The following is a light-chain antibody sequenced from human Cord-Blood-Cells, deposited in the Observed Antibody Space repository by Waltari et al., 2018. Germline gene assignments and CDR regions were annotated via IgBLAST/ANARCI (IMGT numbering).Light chain of an antibody. Sequence: EIVLTESPGTLSLSPGERATLSCSARQSVSSSYLAWYQQKPGQAPRLLIYGASSRATGIPDRFSGSESGTDLTLTISRLEPDDFAVYYCQQYGSSPLTFGGGTKVEIK. CDR2: GAS. CDR1: QSVSSSY. V-gene: IGKV3-20*01. J-gene: IGKJ4*01. CDR3: QQYGSSPLT.